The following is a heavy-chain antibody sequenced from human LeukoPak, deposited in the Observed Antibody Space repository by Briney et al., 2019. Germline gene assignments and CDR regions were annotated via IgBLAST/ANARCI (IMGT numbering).Heavy chain of an antibody. V-gene: IGHV4-31*03. J-gene: IGHJ3*02. D-gene: IGHD3-22*01. CDR2: IYYSGST. CDR1: GGSISSGGYY. Sequence: SETLSLTCTVSGGSISSGGYYWSWIRQHPGKGLEWIGNIYYSGSTYYNPSLKSRVTISVDTSKNQFSLKLSSVTAADTAVYYCARVLNYYDSSGYRFPCAFDIWGQGTMVTVSS. CDR3: ARVLNYYDSSGYRFPCAFDI.